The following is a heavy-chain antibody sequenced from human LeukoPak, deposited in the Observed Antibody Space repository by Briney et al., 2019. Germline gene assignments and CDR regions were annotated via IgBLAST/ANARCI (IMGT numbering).Heavy chain of an antibody. V-gene: IGHV1-3*01. D-gene: IGHD6-13*01. CDR3: ARDLQVSYSSSWYFYGMDV. CDR1: GYTFTSYG. Sequence: ASVKVSCKASGYTFTSYGISWVRQAPGQRLEWMGWINAGNGNTKYSQKFQGRVTITRDTSASTAYMELSSLRSEDTAVYYCARDLQVSYSSSWYFYGMDVWGQGTTVTVSS. J-gene: IGHJ6*02. CDR2: INAGNGNT.